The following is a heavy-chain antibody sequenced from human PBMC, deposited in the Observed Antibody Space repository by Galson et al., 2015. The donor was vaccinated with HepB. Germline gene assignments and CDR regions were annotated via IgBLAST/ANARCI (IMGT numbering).Heavy chain of an antibody. CDR2: INHSGST. CDR1: GGSFSGYY. Sequence: LSLTCAVYGGSFSGYYWSWIRQPPGKGLEWIGEINHSGSTNYNPSLKSRVTISVDTSKNQFSLKLSSVTAADTAVYYCARGGDYDFWSGYYTRSYYMDVWGKGTTVTVSS. J-gene: IGHJ6*03. D-gene: IGHD3-3*01. CDR3: ARGGDYDFWSGYYTRSYYMDV. V-gene: IGHV4-34*01.